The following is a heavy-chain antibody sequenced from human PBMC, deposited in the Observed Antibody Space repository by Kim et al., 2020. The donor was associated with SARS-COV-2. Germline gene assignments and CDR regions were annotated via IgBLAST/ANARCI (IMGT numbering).Heavy chain of an antibody. CDR1: GYTFTGSR. CDR2: INTDSGDT. Sequence: ASVKVSCKASGYTFTGSRIHWVRQAPGQGLEWMGWINTDSGDTNYAEHLKGRVNMTRDTSISTAYMELSRLTSADTAVYYCAKYYYSSSGPDFDYWGQGTLLTVSS. J-gene: IGHJ4*02. V-gene: IGHV1-2*02. D-gene: IGHD3-22*01. CDR3: AKYYYSSSGPDFDY.